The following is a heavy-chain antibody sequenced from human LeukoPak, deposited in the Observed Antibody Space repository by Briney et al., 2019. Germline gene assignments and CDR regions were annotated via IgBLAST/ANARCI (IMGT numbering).Heavy chain of an antibody. J-gene: IGHJ5*02. D-gene: IGHD3-22*01. CDR2: IYYSGST. V-gene: IGHV4-59*01. CDR3: ARAGYYYDSSGSLRRNWFDP. Sequence: SETLSLTCTVSGGSISSYYWSWIRQPPGKGLEWIGYIYYSGSTNYDPSLKSRVTISVDTSKNQFSLKLSSVTAADTAVYYCARAGYYYDSSGSLRRNWFDPWGQGTLVTVSS. CDR1: GGSISSYY.